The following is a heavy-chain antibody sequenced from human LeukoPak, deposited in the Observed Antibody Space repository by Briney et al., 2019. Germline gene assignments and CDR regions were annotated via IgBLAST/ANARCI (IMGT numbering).Heavy chain of an antibody. V-gene: IGHV5-51*01. D-gene: IGHD5-18*01. CDR1: GYSFTSNW. J-gene: IGHJ4*02. CDR2: ICPGDSDT. Sequence: GESLKISCEGSGYSFTSNWIGWVRQMPGKGLEWMGIICPGDSDTRYSPSFQGQVTISVDKSISTAYLQWSSLKASDTAIYYCAKQGNRYSYGPLSEVYYFDYWGQGTLVTVSS. CDR3: AKQGNRYSYGPLSEVYYFDY.